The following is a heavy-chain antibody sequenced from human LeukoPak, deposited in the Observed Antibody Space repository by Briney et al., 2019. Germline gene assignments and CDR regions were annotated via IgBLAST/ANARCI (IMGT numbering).Heavy chain of an antibody. CDR2: ISGSGGST. D-gene: IGHD5-18*01. CDR3: AKGSRPGYSYGPREYYYYMDV. Sequence: GGSLRLSCAASGFTFDDYGMSWVRQAPGKGLEWVSAISGSGGSTFYADSVKGRFTISRDNSKNTLYLQMNSLRAEDTAVYYCAKGSRPGYSYGPREYYYYMDVWGKGTTVTVSS. V-gene: IGHV3-23*01. CDR1: GFTFDDYG. J-gene: IGHJ6*03.